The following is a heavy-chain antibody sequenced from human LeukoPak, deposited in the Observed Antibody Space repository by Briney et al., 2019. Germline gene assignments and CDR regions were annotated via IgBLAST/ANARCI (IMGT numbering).Heavy chain of an antibody. V-gene: IGHV4-59*08. CDR1: GGSISSYY. J-gene: IGHJ3*02. CDR3: ARHESNSGWYPAPNDAFDI. CDR2: IYYSGST. D-gene: IGHD6-19*01. Sequence: KPSETLSLTCSVSGGSISSYYWSWIRQPPGKGLEWMGYIYYSGSTNYNPSLKSRVTISVDTSKHQFSLKLSSVTAADTAVYYCARHESNSGWYPAPNDAFDIWGQGTMVTVSS.